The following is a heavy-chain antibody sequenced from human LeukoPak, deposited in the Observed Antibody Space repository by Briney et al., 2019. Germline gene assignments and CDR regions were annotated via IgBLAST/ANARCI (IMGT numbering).Heavy chain of an antibody. CDR3: ATLRYFDWLFGSTLD. V-gene: IGHV3-48*03. Sequence: GGSLRLSCVASGFSFSNHEMNWVRQAPGKGLEWVSYISTTGSTIYYAESVKGRFTISRDNAKNSLYLQMNSLRAEDTAVYYCATLRYFDWLFGSTLDWGQGTLVTVSS. CDR1: GFSFSNHE. CDR2: ISTTGSTI. D-gene: IGHD3-9*01. J-gene: IGHJ4*02.